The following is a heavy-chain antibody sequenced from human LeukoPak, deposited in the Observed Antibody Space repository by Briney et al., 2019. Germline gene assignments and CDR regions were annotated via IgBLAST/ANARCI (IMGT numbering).Heavy chain of an antibody. J-gene: IGHJ3*02. D-gene: IGHD2-15*01. CDR1: GFTFSSYG. CDR2: IWYDGSNK. CDR3: AKGKAASTYDAFDI. V-gene: IGHV3-33*06. Sequence: PGGSLRLSCAASGFTFSSYGMHWVRQAPGKGLEWVAVIWYDGSNKYYADSVKGRFTISRDNSKNTLYLQMNSLSAEDTAVYYCAKGKAASTYDAFDIWGQGTMVTVSS.